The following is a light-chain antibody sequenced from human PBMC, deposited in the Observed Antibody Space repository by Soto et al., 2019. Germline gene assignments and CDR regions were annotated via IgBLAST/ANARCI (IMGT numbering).Light chain of an antibody. V-gene: IGKV3-15*01. CDR2: SAS. CDR1: QSVGSK. J-gene: IGKJ4*01. Sequence: EIVMTQSPATLSVSPGERATLSCRASQSVGSKLAWYQQKPGQAPRLLIYSASTRATGIPARFSGSGSATEFTLTISSLQSEDFAAYYCQQYNNWPLTFGGGTKVDI. CDR3: QQYNNWPLT.